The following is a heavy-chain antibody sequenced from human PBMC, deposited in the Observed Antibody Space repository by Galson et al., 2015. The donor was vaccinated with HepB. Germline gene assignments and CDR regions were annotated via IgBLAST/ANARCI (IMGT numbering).Heavy chain of an antibody. J-gene: IGHJ6*02. CDR3: ARARGYYYDSSGYYTDQGYYGMDV. D-gene: IGHD3-22*01. V-gene: IGHV4-59*01. Sequence: ETLSLTCTVSGGSISSYYWSWIRQPPGKGLEWIGYIYYSGSTNYNPSLKSRVTISVDTSKNQFSLKLSSVTAADTAVYYCARARGYYYDSSGYYTDQGYYGMDVWGQGTTVTVSS. CDR1: GGSISSYY. CDR2: IYYSGST.